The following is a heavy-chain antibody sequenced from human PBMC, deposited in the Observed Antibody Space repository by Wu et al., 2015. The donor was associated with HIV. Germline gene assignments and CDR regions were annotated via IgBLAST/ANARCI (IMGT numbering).Heavy chain of an antibody. J-gene: IGHJ4*02. CDR3: ASPRSPGFSSAWPTYFDY. V-gene: IGHV1-69*05. Sequence: QVQLVQSGAEAKKPGSSVKISCKASGNTFNAINWVRQAPGQGLEWMGGIIPLFGTTDYAQIFQGRVTITTDESTSTAYMRLSSLRSEDTAVYYCASPRSPGFSSAWPTYFDYWGQGTLVTVSS. CDR1: GNTFNA. CDR2: IIPLFGTT. D-gene: IGHD6-19*01.